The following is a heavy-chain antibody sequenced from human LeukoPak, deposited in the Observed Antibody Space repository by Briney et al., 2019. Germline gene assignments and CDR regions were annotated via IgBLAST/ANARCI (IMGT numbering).Heavy chain of an antibody. J-gene: IGHJ4*02. Sequence: GGSLRLSCAASGFTFSSYAMSWVRQAPGKGREWVSAISGSGGSTYYADSVKGRFTISRDNAKNSLYLQMNSLRAEDTAVYYCARAGVYGYNAFDYWGQGTLVTVSS. V-gene: IGHV3-23*01. CDR3: ARAGVYGYNAFDY. CDR2: ISGSGGST. CDR1: GFTFSSYA. D-gene: IGHD5-24*01.